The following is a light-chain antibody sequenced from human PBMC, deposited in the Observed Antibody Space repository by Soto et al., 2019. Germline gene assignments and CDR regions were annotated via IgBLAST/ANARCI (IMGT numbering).Light chain of an antibody. J-gene: IGLJ1*01. CDR3: SSYAGSSTFHYV. CDR1: SSDVGGYNY. V-gene: IGLV2-8*01. CDR2: EVS. Sequence: QSVLTQPPSASGSPGQSVTISCTGTSSDVGGYNYVSWYQQHPGKAPKLMIYEVSKRPSGVPDRFSGSKSGNTASLTVSGLQAEDEADYYCSSYAGSSTFHYVFGTGTKVTVL.